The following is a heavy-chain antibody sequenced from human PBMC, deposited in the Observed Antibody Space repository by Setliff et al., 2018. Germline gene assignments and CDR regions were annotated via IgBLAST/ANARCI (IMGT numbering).Heavy chain of an antibody. Sequence: ASVKVSCKASGYTFTSYGISWVRQAPGQGLEWMGWISAYNGNTNYAQKLQGRVTMTTDTSTSTAYMELRSLRSDDTAVYYCARVRGGVVTGTFDYWGQGTLVTVSS. V-gene: IGHV1-18*01. CDR3: ARVRGGVVTGTFDY. CDR2: ISAYNGNT. D-gene: IGHD1-7*01. CDR1: GYTFTSYG. J-gene: IGHJ4*02.